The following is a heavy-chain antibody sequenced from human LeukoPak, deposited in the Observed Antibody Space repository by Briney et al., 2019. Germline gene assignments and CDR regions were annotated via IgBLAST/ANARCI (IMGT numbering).Heavy chain of an antibody. CDR3: ARVAATTGPGELWYFDL. V-gene: IGHV1-69*06. CDR2: IIPIFGTA. J-gene: IGHJ2*01. Sequence: SVKVSCKASGGTFSSYAISWVRQAPGQGLEWMGGIIPIFGTANYAQKFQGRVTITADKSTSTAYMELSSLRSEDTAVYYCARVAATTGPGELWYFDLWGRGTLVTVSS. D-gene: IGHD3-16*01. CDR1: GGTFSSYA.